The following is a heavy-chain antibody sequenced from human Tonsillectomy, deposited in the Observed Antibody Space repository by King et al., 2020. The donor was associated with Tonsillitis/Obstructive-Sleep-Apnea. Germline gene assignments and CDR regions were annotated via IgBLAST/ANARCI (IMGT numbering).Heavy chain of an antibody. CDR2: IRSKTYGGTT. Sequence: VQLVESGGGLVQPGRSLRLSCTASGFTFGDYTMNWVRQAPGKGLEWVGFIRSKTYGGTTEYAASVKGRFIISRDDSKSIAYLQMNSLKTEDTAVYLCTREAGGHYDPWSGYYYYYYMDVWGKETTHTV. V-gene: IGHV3-49*04. J-gene: IGHJ6*03. CDR1: GFTFGDYT. D-gene: IGHD3-3*01. CDR3: TREAGGHYDPWSGYYYYYYMDV.